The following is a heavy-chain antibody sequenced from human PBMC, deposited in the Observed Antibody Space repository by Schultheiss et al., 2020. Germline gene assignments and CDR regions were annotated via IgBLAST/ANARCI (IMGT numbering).Heavy chain of an antibody. Sequence: GGSLRLSCAASGFTFDDYAMHWVRQAPGKGLEWMGIIYPGDSDTRYSPSFQGQVTISADKSISTAYLQWSSLKASDTAMYYCARRYYDSSGKLFDYWGQGTLVTVSS. V-gene: IGHV5-51*01. CDR3: ARRYYDSSGKLFDY. CDR2: IYPGDSDT. CDR1: GFTFDDYA. D-gene: IGHD3-22*01. J-gene: IGHJ4*02.